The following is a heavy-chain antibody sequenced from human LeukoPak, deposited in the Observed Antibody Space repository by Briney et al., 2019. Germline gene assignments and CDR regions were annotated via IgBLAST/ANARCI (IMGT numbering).Heavy chain of an antibody. CDR1: GYSISSGYY. V-gene: IGHV4-4*07. D-gene: IGHD6-6*01. Sequence: SETLSLTCAVSGYSISSGYYWGWIRQPAGKGLEWIGRIYTSGSTNYNPSLKSRVTMSVDTSKNQFSLKLSSVTAADTAVYYCARGPYSSSVYFDYWGQGTLVTVSS. CDR2: IYTSGST. CDR3: ARGPYSSSVYFDY. J-gene: IGHJ4*02.